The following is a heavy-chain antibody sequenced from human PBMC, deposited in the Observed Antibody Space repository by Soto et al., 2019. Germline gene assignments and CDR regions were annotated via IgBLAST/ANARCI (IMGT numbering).Heavy chain of an antibody. CDR2: FYYTGSI. V-gene: IGHV4-61*01. CDR3: ARSMFYSDGSNYSPFDY. Sequence: PSGTLSLTCTVSGGSVSSGNYYWSWIRQPPGEGLEWIGYFYYTGSINYNPSLKSRVTISIDASKNQFSLRLSSVTAADTAVYYCARSMFYSDGSNYSPFDYWGQGTLVTVSS. J-gene: IGHJ4*02. D-gene: IGHD3-22*01. CDR1: GGSVSSGNYY.